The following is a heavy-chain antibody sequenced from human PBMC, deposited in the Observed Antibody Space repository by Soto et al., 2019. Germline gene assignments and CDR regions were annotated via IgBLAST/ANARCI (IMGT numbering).Heavy chain of an antibody. CDR3: ARAYIVVQREDWFDP. D-gene: IGHD2-2*01. CDR2: IYYSGST. Sequence: KASETLSLTCTVSGGSISSGGYYWSWIRQHPGKGLEWIGYIYYSGSTYYNPSLKSRVTISVDTSKNQFSLKLSSVTAADTAVYYCARAYIVVQREDWFDPWGQGTLVTVSS. J-gene: IGHJ5*02. CDR1: GGSISSGGYY. V-gene: IGHV4-31*03.